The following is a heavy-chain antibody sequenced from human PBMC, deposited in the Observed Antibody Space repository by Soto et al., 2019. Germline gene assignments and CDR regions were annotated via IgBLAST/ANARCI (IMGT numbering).Heavy chain of an antibody. V-gene: IGHV4-61*01. J-gene: IGHJ4*02. CDR3: ARDCSRLGLHLD. D-gene: IGHD3-10*02. Sequence: QVQLQESGPGLVKPSETLSLTRTVSGGSFSSGSYYWSWIRQPPGKGLEWIGYVYYSGSTNYNPALKSRVTISVDTSKSQFSLNLGSVTAADTSVYYCARDCSRLGLHLDWVQGTLVTVSS. CDR1: GGSFSSGSYY. CDR2: VYYSGST.